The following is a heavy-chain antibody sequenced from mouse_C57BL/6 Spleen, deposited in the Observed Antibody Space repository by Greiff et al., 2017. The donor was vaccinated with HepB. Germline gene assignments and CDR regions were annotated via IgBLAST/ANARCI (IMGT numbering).Heavy chain of an antibody. J-gene: IGHJ4*01. CDR2: IRNKANGYTT. CDR1: GFTFTDYY. CDR3: ARYYTTVVLYYYAMDY. Sequence: EVKLVESGGGLVQPGGSLSLSCAASGFTFTDYYMSWVRQPPGKALEWLGFIRNKANGYTTEYSASVKGRFTISRDNSQSILYLQMNALRAEDSATYYCARYYTTVVLYYYAMDYWGQGTSVTVSS. V-gene: IGHV7-3*01. D-gene: IGHD1-1*01.